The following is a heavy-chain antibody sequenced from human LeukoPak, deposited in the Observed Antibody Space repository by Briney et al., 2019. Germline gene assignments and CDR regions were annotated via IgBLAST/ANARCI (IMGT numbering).Heavy chain of an antibody. J-gene: IGHJ4*02. V-gene: IGHV1-46*01. CDR3: VRDTYYYDSSGSLFDY. Sequence: ASVKVSCKASGYTFTSYYMHWVRQAPGQGLEWMGIINPSGGSTSYAQKFQGRVTMTRDTSTSTVYMELSSLRSEDTAVYYCVRDTYYYDSSGSLFDYWGQGSLVTVSS. CDR1: GYTFTSYY. D-gene: IGHD3-22*01. CDR2: INPSGGST.